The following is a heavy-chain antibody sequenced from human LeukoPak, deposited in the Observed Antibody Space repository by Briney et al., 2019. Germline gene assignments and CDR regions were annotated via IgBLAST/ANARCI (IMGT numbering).Heavy chain of an antibody. CDR3: ARLGIGVVPSAMLGDYYFDY. J-gene: IGHJ4*02. Sequence: SETLSLTCTVPGGSISSYYWSWIRQPPGKGLEWIGYIYYGGSTNYNPSLKSRVTISVDTSKNQFSLKLTSVTAADTAVYYCARLGIGVVPSAMLGDYYFDYWGQGTLVTVSS. V-gene: IGHV4-59*08. D-gene: IGHD2-2*01. CDR2: IYYGGST. CDR1: GGSISSYY.